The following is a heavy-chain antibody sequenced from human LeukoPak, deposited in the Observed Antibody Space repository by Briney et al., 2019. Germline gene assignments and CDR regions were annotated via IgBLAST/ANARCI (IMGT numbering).Heavy chain of an antibody. Sequence: GESLKISCKGSGYSFTSYWISWVRQVPGKGLEWMGRIDPSDSYTNYSPSFQGHVTISADKSISTAYLQWSSLKASDTAMYYCARDGTAMALSYYYYGMDVWGQGTTVTVSS. V-gene: IGHV5-10-1*01. D-gene: IGHD5-18*01. CDR3: ARDGTAMALSYYYYGMDV. CDR1: GYSFTSYW. CDR2: IDPSDSYT. J-gene: IGHJ6*02.